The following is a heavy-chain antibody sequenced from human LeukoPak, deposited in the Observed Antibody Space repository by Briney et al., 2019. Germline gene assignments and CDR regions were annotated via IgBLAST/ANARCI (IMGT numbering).Heavy chain of an antibody. Sequence: VASVKVSCKASGGTFSSYAISWVRQAPGQGLEWMGWINPNSGGTNYAQKFQGRVTMTRDTSISTAYMELSRLRSDDTAVYYCARERDAGGSCPVCNWFDPWGQGTLVTVSS. CDR3: ARERDAGGSCPVCNWFDP. V-gene: IGHV1-2*02. J-gene: IGHJ5*02. CDR2: INPNSGGT. CDR1: GGTFSSYA. D-gene: IGHD2-15*01.